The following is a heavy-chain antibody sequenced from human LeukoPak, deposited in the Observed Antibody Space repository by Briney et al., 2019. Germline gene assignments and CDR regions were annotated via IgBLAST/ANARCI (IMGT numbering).Heavy chain of an antibody. J-gene: IGHJ4*02. CDR1: GFTFSDSA. V-gene: IGHV3-73*01. D-gene: IGHD4-23*01. CDR2: IRSKANSYAT. CDR3: TRTTGGNSDY. Sequence: GGSLRLSCAASGFTFSDSAMHWVRQASGKGLEWVGRIRSKANSYATAYAASVKGRFTISRDDSKNTAYLQMNSLKTEDTAVYYCTRTTGGNSDYWGQGTLVTVSS.